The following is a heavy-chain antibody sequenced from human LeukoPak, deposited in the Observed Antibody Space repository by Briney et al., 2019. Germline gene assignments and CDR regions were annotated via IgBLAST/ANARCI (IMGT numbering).Heavy chain of an antibody. Sequence: GGSLRLSCAASGFTVSSNYMSWVRQAPGKGLEWVSVIYSGGSTYYADSVKGRFTISRDNSKNTPYLQMNSLKAEDTAVYYCARDSGHDAFDIWGQGTMVTVSS. CDR3: ARDSGHDAFDI. V-gene: IGHV3-53*01. CDR1: GFTVSSNY. CDR2: IYSGGST. J-gene: IGHJ3*02.